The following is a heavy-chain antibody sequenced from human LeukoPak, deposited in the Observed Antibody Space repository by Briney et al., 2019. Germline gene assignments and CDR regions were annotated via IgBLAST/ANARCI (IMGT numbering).Heavy chain of an antibody. J-gene: IGHJ4*02. D-gene: IGHD3-22*01. CDR2: IIPIFGTA. Sequence: SVNVSCTASGGTFSSYAISWVRQAPGQGLEWMGGIIPIFGTANYAQKFQGRVTITADESTSTAYMELSSLRSEDTAVYYCARSQYYDSSGYYLLYFDYWGQGTLVTVSS. V-gene: IGHV1-69*13. CDR1: GGTFSSYA. CDR3: ARSQYYDSSGYYLLYFDY.